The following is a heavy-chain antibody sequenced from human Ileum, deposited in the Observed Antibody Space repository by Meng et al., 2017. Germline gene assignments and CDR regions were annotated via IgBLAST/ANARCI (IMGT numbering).Heavy chain of an antibody. CDR3: ARLTGRDDFDY. D-gene: IGHD1-14*01. V-gene: IGHV6-1*01. Sequence: SQTRSLTGAISGDSVSNNSAAWIWIRQSPSRGLEWLGRTYYRFKWYNDYALSVKSRITINSDTSKNQFSLQLNSVTPEDTAVYFCARLTGRDDFDYWGQGTLVTVSS. J-gene: IGHJ4*02. CDR2: TYYRFKWYN. CDR1: GDSVSNNSAA.